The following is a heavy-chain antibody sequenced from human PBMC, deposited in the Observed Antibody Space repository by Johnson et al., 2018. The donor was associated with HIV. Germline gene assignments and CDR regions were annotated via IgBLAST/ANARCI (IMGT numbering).Heavy chain of an antibody. CDR2: ISHDGSSK. V-gene: IGHV3-30*18. CDR3: AKDRRGNQQLVTGNDAFDI. D-gene: IGHD6-13*01. Sequence: QVQLVESGGGVVQPGGSLRLSCAASGFTFSSYGMDWVRQVPGKGLEWVAAISHDGSSKYYPDAVKGRFPISRDNTKNTLNLQMNSLRAEDTAVYYCAKDRRGNQQLVTGNDAFDIWGQGTMVTVSS. J-gene: IGHJ3*02. CDR1: GFTFSSYG.